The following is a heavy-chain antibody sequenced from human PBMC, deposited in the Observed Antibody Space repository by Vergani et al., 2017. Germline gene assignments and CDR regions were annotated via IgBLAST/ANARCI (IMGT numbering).Heavy chain of an antibody. CDR1: GFTFSSYA. V-gene: IGHV3-23*01. CDR2: ISGSGGST. D-gene: IGHD6-19*01. Sequence: EVQLLESGGGLVQPGGSLRLSCAASGFTFSSYAMSWVRQAPGKGLEWVSAISGSGGSTYYADSVKGRFTISRDNSKNTLYMQMNSLRAEDTAVYYCANIRYSSGQLDAFDIWGQGTMVTVSS. J-gene: IGHJ3*02. CDR3: ANIRYSSGQLDAFDI.